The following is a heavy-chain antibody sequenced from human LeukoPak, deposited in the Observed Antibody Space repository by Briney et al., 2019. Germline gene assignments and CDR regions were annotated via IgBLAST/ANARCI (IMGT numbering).Heavy chain of an antibody. J-gene: IGHJ4*02. Sequence: FDXYGXXWVRQVPGKGLEWVSTLNWSGGKTGYADSVKGRFTNSRDNAKNSLSLQLNSVRADDTALYYCARGGEHYESVGYYLDYWGLGTLVTVSS. CDR1: FDXYG. V-gene: IGHV3-20*03. CDR2: LNWSGGKT. CDR3: ARGGEHYESVGYYLDY. D-gene: IGHD3-22*01.